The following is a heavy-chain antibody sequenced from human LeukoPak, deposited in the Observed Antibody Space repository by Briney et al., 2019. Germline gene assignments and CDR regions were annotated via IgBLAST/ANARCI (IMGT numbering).Heavy chain of an antibody. CDR3: TTGGGMVRGAPNFDY. D-gene: IGHD3-10*01. V-gene: IGHV3-15*01. J-gene: IGHJ4*02. CDR1: GFTFSNAW. Sequence: GGSLRLSCAASGFTFSNAWMSWVRQAPGKGLEWVGRIKSKTDGGTTDYAAPVKGRFTISRDDSKNTLYLQMNSLKTEDTAVYYCTTGGGMVRGAPNFDYWGQGTLVTVSS. CDR2: IKSKTDGGTT.